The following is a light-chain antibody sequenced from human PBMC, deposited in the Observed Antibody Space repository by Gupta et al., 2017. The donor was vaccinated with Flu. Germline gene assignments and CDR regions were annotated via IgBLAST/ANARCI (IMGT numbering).Light chain of an antibody. J-gene: IGLJ3*02. V-gene: IGLV2-23*01. CDR1: SSDVGSYNL. CDR2: EGS. Sequence: QSALTQPASVPGSPGQSITSSCPGTSSDVGSYNLVSWYQQHPGKAPKLMIYEGSKRPSGVSNRFSGSKSGNTASLTISGLQAEDEADYYCCSYAGSSTPWVFGGGTKLTVL. CDR3: CSYAGSSTPWV.